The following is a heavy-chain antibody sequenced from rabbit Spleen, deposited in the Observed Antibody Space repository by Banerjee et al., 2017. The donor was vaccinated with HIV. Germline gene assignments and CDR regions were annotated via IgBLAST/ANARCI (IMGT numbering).Heavy chain of an antibody. J-gene: IGHJ4*01. Sequence: QEQLVESGGGLVKPGASLTLTCKASGFDFSSNAMCWVRQAPGKGPEWIACIYTAGSGSTYYASWVNGRFTISKTSSTTVTLQMTSLTAADTATYFCARGYTDSRVIPNFNLWGPGTLVTVS. D-gene: IGHD4-2*01. CDR2: IYTAGSGST. CDR1: GFDFSSNA. CDR3: ARGYTDSRVIPNFNL. V-gene: IGHV1S45*01.